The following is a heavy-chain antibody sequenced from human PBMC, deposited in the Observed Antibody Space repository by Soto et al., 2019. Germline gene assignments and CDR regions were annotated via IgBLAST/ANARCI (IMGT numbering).Heavy chain of an antibody. CDR1: GGSVSGGSYY. Sequence: PSETLSLTCTVSGGSVSGGSYYWSWIRQPPGKGLEWIGYIYYSGSTNYNPSLKSRVTISVDTSKNQFSLKLSSVTAADTAVYYCAREGNGSGSYYYYGMDVWGQGTTVTVSS. CDR2: IYYSGST. CDR3: AREGNGSGSYYYYGMDV. D-gene: IGHD3-10*01. J-gene: IGHJ6*02. V-gene: IGHV4-61*01.